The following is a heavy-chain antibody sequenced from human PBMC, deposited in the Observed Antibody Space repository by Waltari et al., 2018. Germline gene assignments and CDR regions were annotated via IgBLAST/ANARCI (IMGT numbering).Heavy chain of an antibody. CDR1: GFTFSSYG. D-gene: IGHD4-17*01. CDR3: AKGMTTVTTIAFDI. J-gene: IGHJ3*02. CDR2: IWYDGSNK. Sequence: QVQLVESGGGVVQPGRSLRLSCAASGFTFSSYGMHWVRQAPGKGLEWVAVIWYDGSNKYYADSVKGRFTISRDNSKNTLYLQMNSLRAEDTDMYYCAKGMTTVTTIAFDIWGQGTMVTVSS. V-gene: IGHV3-33*08.